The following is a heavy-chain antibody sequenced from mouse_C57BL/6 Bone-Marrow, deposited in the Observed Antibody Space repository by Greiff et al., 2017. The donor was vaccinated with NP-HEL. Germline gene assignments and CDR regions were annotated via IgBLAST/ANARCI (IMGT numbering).Heavy chain of an antibody. D-gene: IGHD1-1*01. V-gene: IGHV10-1*01. Sequence: EVMLVESGGGLVQPKGSLKLSCAASGFSFNTYAMNWVRQAPGKGLEWVARIRSKSNNYATYYADSVKDRFTISRDDSESMLYLQMNNLKTEDTAMYYCVRHDYHGSAYYYAMDYWGQGTSVTVSS. CDR1: GFSFNTYA. CDR2: IRSKSNNYAT. J-gene: IGHJ4*01. CDR3: VRHDYHGSAYYYAMDY.